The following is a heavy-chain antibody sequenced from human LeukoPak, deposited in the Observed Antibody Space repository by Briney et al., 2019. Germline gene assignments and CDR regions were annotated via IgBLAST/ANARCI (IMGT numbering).Heavy chain of an antibody. D-gene: IGHD3-3*01. CDR3: ARNSFRSGYFAAYYLDL. V-gene: IGHV4-59*08. CDR1: GDPISNYY. Sequence: PSETLSLTCTVPGDPISNYYWSWIRQPPGKGLERVGYIYYSGTTRYNPSLKSRVTISVDTSKNQFSLKLSSVTAADTAVYYCARNSFRSGYFAAYYLDLWGRGALVTVSS. CDR2: IYYSGTT. J-gene: IGHJ2*01.